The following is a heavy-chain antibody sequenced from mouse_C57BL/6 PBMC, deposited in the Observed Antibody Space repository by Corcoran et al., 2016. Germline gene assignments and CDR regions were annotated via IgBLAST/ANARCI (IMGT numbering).Heavy chain of an antibody. CDR3: ARFGWVHIDY. D-gene: IGHD3-3*01. CDR2: INPNNGGT. Sequence: EVQLQQSGPELVKPGASVKISCKASGYTFTDYYMNWVKPSHGKSLEWIGDINPNNGGTSYSQKFKGKATLTVDRSSSTAYMELRSLTSDDSAVYYCARFGWVHIDYWGQGTTLTVSS. CDR1: GYTFTDYY. V-gene: IGHV1-26*01. J-gene: IGHJ2*01.